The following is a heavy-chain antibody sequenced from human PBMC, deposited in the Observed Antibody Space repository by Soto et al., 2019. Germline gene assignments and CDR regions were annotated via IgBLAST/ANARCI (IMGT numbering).Heavy chain of an antibody. Sequence: LRLSCAASGFTFDDYTMHWVRQAPGKGLEWVSLISWDGGSTYYADSVKGRFTISRDSSKNSLYLQMNSLRTEDTALYYCAKDDSAQSPLTRGSYGMDVWGQGTTVTVS. V-gene: IGHV3-43*01. J-gene: IGHJ6*02. CDR3: AKDDSAQSPLTRGSYGMDV. CDR1: GFTFDDYT. CDR2: ISWDGGST. D-gene: IGHD2-2*01.